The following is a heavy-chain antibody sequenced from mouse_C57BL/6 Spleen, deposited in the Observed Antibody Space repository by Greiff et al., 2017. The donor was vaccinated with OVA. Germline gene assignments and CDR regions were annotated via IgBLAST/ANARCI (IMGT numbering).Heavy chain of an antibody. CDR1: GYTFTDYE. V-gene: IGHV1-15*01. CDR3: TRKRVTGTDY. Sequence: VQLQESGAELLRPGASVTLSCKASGYTFTDYEMHWVKQTPVHGLEWIGAIDPETGGTAYNQKFKGKAILTADKSSSTAYMELRSLTSEDSAVYYCTRKRVTGTDYWGQGTTLTVSS. CDR2: IDPETGGT. J-gene: IGHJ2*01. D-gene: IGHD4-1*01.